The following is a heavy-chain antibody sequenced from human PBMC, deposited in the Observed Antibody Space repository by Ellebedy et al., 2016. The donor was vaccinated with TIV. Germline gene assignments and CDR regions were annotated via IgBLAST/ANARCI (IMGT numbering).Heavy chain of an antibody. Sequence: GESLKISCGASGFIFKNFLMYWVRQAPGKGPEWVSRISGDGRTTYYADSVKGRFTISRDNSKNTLFLQMNSLRAEDTAVYYCAKPYDILISPFHHWGQGTLVTVSS. J-gene: IGHJ1*01. V-gene: IGHV3-23*01. CDR1: GFIFKNFL. CDR2: ISGDGRTT. D-gene: IGHD3-9*01. CDR3: AKPYDILISPFHH.